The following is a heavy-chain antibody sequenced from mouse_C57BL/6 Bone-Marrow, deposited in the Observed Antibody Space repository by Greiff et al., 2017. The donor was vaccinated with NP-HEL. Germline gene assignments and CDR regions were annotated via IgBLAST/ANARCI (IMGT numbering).Heavy chain of an antibody. J-gene: IGHJ4*01. CDR3: ARGTTVEAGDYAMDY. Sequence: QVQLQQSGPELVKPGASVKISCKASGYAFSSSWMNWVKQRPGKGLEWIGRIYPGDGDTNYNGKFKGKATMTADKTSSTAYMKLSSLTSEDSAVYFCARGTTVEAGDYAMDYWGQGTSVTVSS. CDR1: GYAFSSSW. CDR2: IYPGDGDT. D-gene: IGHD1-1*01. V-gene: IGHV1-82*01.